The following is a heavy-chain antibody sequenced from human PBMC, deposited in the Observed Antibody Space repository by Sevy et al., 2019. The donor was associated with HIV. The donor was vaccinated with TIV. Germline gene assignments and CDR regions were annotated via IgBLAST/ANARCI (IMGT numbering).Heavy chain of an antibody. CDR3: ARYCISTSPHNWFDP. D-gene: IGHD2-2*01. CDR1: GGSISSGDYY. CDR2: IYYSGTT. J-gene: IGHJ5*02. Sequence: SETLSLTCTVSGGSISSGDYYWTWIRQSPGKGLEWIGYIYYSGTTYYNPSLKSRVTISVDTSKNQFSLRLSSVTAADAAGDCCARYCISTSPHNWFDPWGQGTLVTVSS. V-gene: IGHV4-30-4*01.